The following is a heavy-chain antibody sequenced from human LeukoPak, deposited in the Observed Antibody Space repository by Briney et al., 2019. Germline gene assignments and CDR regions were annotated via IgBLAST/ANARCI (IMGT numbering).Heavy chain of an antibody. Sequence: SETLSLTCTVSGGSISSSSAYWGWIRQPPGKGLEWIGSIYYSKNTYYNPSLKSRVTISVDTSKNQFSLKLSSVTAADTAVYYCASAHCGGDCYPLFQHWGQGTLVTVSS. CDR3: ASAHCGGDCYPLFQH. CDR2: IYYSKNT. V-gene: IGHV4-39*07. D-gene: IGHD2-21*02. J-gene: IGHJ1*01. CDR1: GGSISSSSAY.